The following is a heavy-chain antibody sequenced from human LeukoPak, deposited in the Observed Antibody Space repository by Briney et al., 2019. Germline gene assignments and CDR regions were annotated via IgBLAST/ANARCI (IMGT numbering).Heavy chain of an antibody. V-gene: IGHV4-34*01. D-gene: IGHD2-2*01. J-gene: IGHJ3*02. CDR3: ARRGFCSSTSCNDGFDI. Sequence: KPSETLSLTCAVYGGSFSGYYWSWIRQPPGKGLEWIGEINHSGSTNYNPSLKSRVTISVDTSKNQFSLKLSSVTAADTAVYYCARRGFCSSTSCNDGFDIWGQGTMVTVSS. CDR2: INHSGST. CDR1: GGSFSGYY.